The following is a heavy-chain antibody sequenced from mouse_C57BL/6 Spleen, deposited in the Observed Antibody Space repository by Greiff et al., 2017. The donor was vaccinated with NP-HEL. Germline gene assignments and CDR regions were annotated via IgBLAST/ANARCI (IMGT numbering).Heavy chain of an antibody. Sequence: VQLQQSGPELVKPGASVKISCKASGYAFSSSWMNWVKQRPGKGLEWIGRIYPGDGDTNYNGKFKGKATLTADKSSSTAYMQLSSLTSEDSAVYFCARSGTRGGGYFDVWGTGTTVTVSS. CDR2: IYPGDGDT. D-gene: IGHD4-1*01. CDR3: ARSGTRGGGYFDV. J-gene: IGHJ1*03. V-gene: IGHV1-82*01. CDR1: GYAFSSSW.